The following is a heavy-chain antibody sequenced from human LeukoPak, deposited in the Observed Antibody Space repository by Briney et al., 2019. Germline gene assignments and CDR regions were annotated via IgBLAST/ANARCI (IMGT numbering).Heavy chain of an antibody. D-gene: IGHD1-14*01. CDR3: ARSVNPNFIFDY. J-gene: IGHJ4*02. Sequence: SVKVSCKASGGTFSSYAISWVRQAPGQGLEWMGRIIPILGIANYAQKFQGRVTMTTDTSTSTAYMELRSLRSDDTAVYYCARSVNPNFIFDYWGQGTLVTASS. CDR2: IIPILGIA. CDR1: GGTFSSYA. V-gene: IGHV1-69*04.